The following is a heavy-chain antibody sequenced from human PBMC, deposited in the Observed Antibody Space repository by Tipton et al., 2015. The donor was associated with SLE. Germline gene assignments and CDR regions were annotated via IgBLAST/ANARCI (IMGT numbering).Heavy chain of an antibody. CDR3: ASGILTGNAAFDV. V-gene: IGHV4-34*01. D-gene: IGHD3-9*01. J-gene: IGHJ4*02. CDR2: INHSGST. Sequence: TLSLTCAVYGGSFSGYYWSWIRQPPGKGLEWIGEINHSGSTNYNPSLKSRVTISVDTSKNQFSLKLRSVTAADTAVYYCASGILTGNAAFDVWGQGILVTVSS. CDR1: GGSFSGYY.